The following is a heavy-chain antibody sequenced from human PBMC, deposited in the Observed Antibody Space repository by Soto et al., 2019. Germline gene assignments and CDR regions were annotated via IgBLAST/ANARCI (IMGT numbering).Heavy chain of an antibody. CDR3: AFSNYEYYYYGMDV. V-gene: IGHV1-18*01. D-gene: IGHD4-4*01. J-gene: IGHJ6*02. CDR1: GYTFTSYG. CDR2: ISAYNGNT. Sequence: ASVKVSCKASGYTFTSYGMSWVRQAPGQGLEWMGWISAYNGNTNYAQKLQGRVTMTTDTSTSTAYMELRSLRSDDTAVYYCAFSNYEYYYYGMDVWGQGTTVTVSS.